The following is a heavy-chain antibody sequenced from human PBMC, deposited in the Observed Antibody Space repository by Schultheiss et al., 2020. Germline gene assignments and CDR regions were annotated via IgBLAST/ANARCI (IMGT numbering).Heavy chain of an antibody. Sequence: GGSLRLSCAASGFTFSNYVMTWVRQAPGKGLEWVSAISGSGGSTYYADSVKGRFTISRDNSKNTLYLQMNSLRAEDTAVYYCAKDQTVTPYYFDYWGQGTLVTVSS. CDR2: ISGSGGST. CDR3: AKDQTVTPYYFDY. CDR1: GFTFSNYV. V-gene: IGHV3-23*01. D-gene: IGHD4-23*01. J-gene: IGHJ4*02.